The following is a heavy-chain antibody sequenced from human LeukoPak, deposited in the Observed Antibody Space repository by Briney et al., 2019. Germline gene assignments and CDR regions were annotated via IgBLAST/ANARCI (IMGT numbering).Heavy chain of an antibody. V-gene: IGHV1-2*02. CDR2: INPNSGGT. Sequence: ASVKVSCKASGYTFTGYYMHWVRQAPGQGLEWMGWINPNSGGTNYAQKFQGRVTMTRDTSISTAYMELSRLRSDDTAVYYCARDYYGSGRSFDPWGQGTLATVSS. CDR3: ARDYYGSGRSFDP. CDR1: GYTFTGYY. D-gene: IGHD3-10*01. J-gene: IGHJ5*02.